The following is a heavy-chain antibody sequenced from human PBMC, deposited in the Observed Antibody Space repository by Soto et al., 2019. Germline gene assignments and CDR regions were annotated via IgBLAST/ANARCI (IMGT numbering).Heavy chain of an antibody. Sequence: ASVKVSCKASGYTFTSYYMHWVRQAPGQGLEWMGIINPSGGSTSYAQKFQGRVTMTRDTSTSTVYMELSSLRSEDTAVYYCARDDVHCSGGSCYGVPMDVWGKGTTVTVSS. D-gene: IGHD2-15*01. V-gene: IGHV1-46*01. CDR3: ARDDVHCSGGSCYGVPMDV. CDR2: INPSGGST. CDR1: GYTFTSYY. J-gene: IGHJ6*03.